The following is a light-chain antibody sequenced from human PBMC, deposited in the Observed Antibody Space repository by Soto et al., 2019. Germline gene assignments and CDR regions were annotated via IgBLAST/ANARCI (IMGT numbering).Light chain of an antibody. CDR1: QSASSY. V-gene: IGKV3-11*01. J-gene: IGKJ4*01. Sequence: PGERATLSCRASQSASSYLAWYQQKPGQAPRLLIYDASNRATGIPARFSASGSVTDFTLTISSLEAEDFAIYYCQQRSNWPPVTFGGGTKVEIK. CDR2: DAS. CDR3: QQRSNWPPVT.